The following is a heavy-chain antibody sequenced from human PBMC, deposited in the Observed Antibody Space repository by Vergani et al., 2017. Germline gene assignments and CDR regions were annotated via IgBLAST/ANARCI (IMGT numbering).Heavy chain of an antibody. Sequence: EVQLLESGGGLVQPGGSLRLSCAASGFTFSSYAMSWVRQAPGKGLEWVSLISGDGGSTYYADSVKGRFTISRDNSKNTLYLQMNSLRAEDTAVYYCAKDQGIAAAGTEADYWGQGTLVTVSS. CDR2: ISGDGGST. D-gene: IGHD6-13*01. V-gene: IGHV3-23*01. CDR1: GFTFSSYA. J-gene: IGHJ4*02. CDR3: AKDQGIAAAGTEADY.